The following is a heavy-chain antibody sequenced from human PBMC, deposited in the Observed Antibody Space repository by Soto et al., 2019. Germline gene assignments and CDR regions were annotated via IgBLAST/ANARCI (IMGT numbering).Heavy chain of an antibody. CDR3: ASVFKRYSSRPGLLEY. CDR2: IYYSGNT. CDR1: GDSISSGDYY. V-gene: IGHV4-30-4*01. D-gene: IGHD6-13*01. Sequence: SETLSLTCTVSGDSISSGDYYWCCIRQPPGKGLEWIGCIYYSGNTYYNPSLKSRFSISVDTSKNQFSLKLSSVTAADTAVYYCASVFKRYSSRPGLLEYWALGPPV. J-gene: IGHJ4*02.